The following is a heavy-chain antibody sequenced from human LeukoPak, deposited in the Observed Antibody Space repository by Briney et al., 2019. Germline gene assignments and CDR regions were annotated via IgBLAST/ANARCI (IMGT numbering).Heavy chain of an antibody. CDR1: GFTFSDYE. V-gene: IGHV3-48*03. Sequence: GGSLRLSCAASGFTFSDYEMNWIRQAPGKGLEWISYISNSGSTKYYADSVKGRFTISRDNSKNTLYLQMNSLRAEDTAVYYCAKGGSGSYFDYWGQGTLVTVSS. D-gene: IGHD1-26*01. CDR3: AKGGSGSYFDY. J-gene: IGHJ4*02. CDR2: ISNSGSTK.